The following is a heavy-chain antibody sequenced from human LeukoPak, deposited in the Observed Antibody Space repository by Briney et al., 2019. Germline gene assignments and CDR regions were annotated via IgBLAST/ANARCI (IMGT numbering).Heavy chain of an antibody. D-gene: IGHD3-22*01. CDR2: IIPIFGTA. J-gene: IGHJ4*02. CDR3: ARVGAYYDSSGYYYRF. V-gene: IGHV1-69*01. Sequence: ASVKVSCKASGGTFSSCAISWVRQAPGQGLEWMGGIIPIFGTANYAQKFQGRVTITADESTSTAYMELSSLRSEDTAVYYCARVGAYYDSSGYYYRFWGQGTLVTVSS. CDR1: GGTFSSCA.